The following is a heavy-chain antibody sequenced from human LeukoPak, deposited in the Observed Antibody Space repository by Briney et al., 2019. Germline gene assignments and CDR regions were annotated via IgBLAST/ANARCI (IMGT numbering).Heavy chain of an antibody. CDR3: ARDPSNTSGWKTWFDP. J-gene: IGHJ5*02. V-gene: IGHV1-18*01. CDR1: GYTFTSHG. Sequence: GAPVKVSCRASGYTFTSHGISWVRQAPGQGLEWMGWISAYNGDTKYSQNLQGRVTLTTYTSTTTAYLELRSLTSDDTGVYYCARDPSNTSGWKTWFDPWGQGTLVTVSS. D-gene: IGHD6-19*01. CDR2: ISAYNGDT.